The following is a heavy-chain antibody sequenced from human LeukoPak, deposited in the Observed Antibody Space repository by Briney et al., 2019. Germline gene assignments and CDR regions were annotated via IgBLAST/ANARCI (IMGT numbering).Heavy chain of an antibody. Sequence: SVKVSCKASGGTFSSYAISWVRQAPGQGLEWMGGIIPIFGTANYAQKFQDRVTITADKSTSTAYMELSSLRSEDTAVYYWARDLADTASINWFDPWGQGTLVTVSS. V-gene: IGHV1-69*06. CDR3: ARDLADTASINWFDP. CDR1: GGTFSSYA. J-gene: IGHJ5*02. CDR2: IIPIFGTA. D-gene: IGHD5-18*01.